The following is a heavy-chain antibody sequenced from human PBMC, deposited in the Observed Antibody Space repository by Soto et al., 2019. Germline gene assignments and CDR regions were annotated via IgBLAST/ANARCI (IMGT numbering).Heavy chain of an antibody. D-gene: IGHD3-22*01. CDR3: ARERRYYDSSGYYYYFDY. CDR2: IYYSGST. V-gene: IGHV4-59*01. J-gene: IGHJ4*02. Sequence: SETLSLTCTVSGGSISSYYWSWIRQPPGKGLEWIGYIYYSGSTNYNPSLKSRVTISVDTSKNQFSLKLSSVTAADTAVYYCARERRYYDSSGYYYYFDYWGQGTLVTVSS. CDR1: GGSISSYY.